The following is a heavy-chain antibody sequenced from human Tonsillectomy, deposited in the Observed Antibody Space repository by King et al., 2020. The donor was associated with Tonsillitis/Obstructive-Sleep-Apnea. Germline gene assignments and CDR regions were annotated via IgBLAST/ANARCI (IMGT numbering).Heavy chain of an antibody. V-gene: IGHV3-30*01. D-gene: IGHD6-19*01. CDR3: ARGPGSGWIDY. Sequence: VQLVESGGGVVQPGRSLRLSCAASGFTFSSYAMHWVRQAPGKGLEWVAVISYDGSNKYYADSVKGRFTIPRDNSKTTLYLQMNSLRAEDTAVFYCARGPGSGWIDYWGLGTLVTVSS. CDR2: ISYDGSNK. J-gene: IGHJ4*02. CDR1: GFTFSSYA.